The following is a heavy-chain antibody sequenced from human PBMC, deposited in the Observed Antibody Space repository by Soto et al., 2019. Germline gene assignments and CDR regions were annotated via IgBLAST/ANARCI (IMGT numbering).Heavy chain of an antibody. Sequence: GGSLRLSCKGSGYSFTSYWINWVRQMPGKGLEWMGVIYPGDSDTRYSPSFQGQVTISADKSINTAYLQWRSLKASDTAVYYCARHRGSPGSYFGMDVWGQGTTVTVSS. J-gene: IGHJ6*02. CDR3: ARHRGSPGSYFGMDV. CDR2: IYPGDSDT. D-gene: IGHD5-12*01. CDR1: GYSFTSYW. V-gene: IGHV5-51*01.